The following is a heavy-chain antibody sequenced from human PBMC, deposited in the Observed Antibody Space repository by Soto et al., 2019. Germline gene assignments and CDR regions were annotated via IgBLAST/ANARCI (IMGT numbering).Heavy chain of an antibody. Sequence: SETLSLTCTVSGGSISSGGYSWSWIRQHPGKGLEWIGYIYYSGSTYYNPALKSRVTISVDTSQNQFSRKLSSVTAADTAVYYCASRTEYSSSSGVWFDPWGQGTLVTVSS. CDR2: IYYSGST. D-gene: IGHD6-6*01. CDR3: ASRTEYSSSSGVWFDP. V-gene: IGHV4-31*03. J-gene: IGHJ5*02. CDR1: GGSISSGGYS.